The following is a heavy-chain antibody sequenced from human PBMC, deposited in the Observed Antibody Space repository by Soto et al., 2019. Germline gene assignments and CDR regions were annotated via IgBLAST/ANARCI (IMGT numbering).Heavy chain of an antibody. V-gene: IGHV1-69*13. CDR3: ARERTTNGGFDY. CDR1: CFTLSRYC. J-gene: IGHJ4*02. Sequence: PGKVSCQASCFTLSRYCINWVRQAPGQGLEWMGGIIPIFGTANYAQKFQGRVTITADESTSTAYMELSSLRSEDTAVYYCARERTTNGGFDYWGQGTLVTVSS. CDR2: IIPIFGTA. D-gene: IGHD3-16*01.